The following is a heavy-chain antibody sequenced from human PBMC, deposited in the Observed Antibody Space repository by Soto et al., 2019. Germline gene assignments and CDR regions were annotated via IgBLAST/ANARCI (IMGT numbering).Heavy chain of an antibody. CDR2: IYRSGST. J-gene: IGHJ4*02. V-gene: IGHV4-31*03. CDR1: GGSISSGVFY. CDR3: ARGAPRYYFDY. Sequence: SETLSLTCTVSGGSISSGVFYWSWIRQHPGKSLEWIGYIYRSGSTYYNPSLKSRVTMSIDTSKNQFSLELTSVTAADTAVYYCARGAPRYYFDYWGQGTLVTVS.